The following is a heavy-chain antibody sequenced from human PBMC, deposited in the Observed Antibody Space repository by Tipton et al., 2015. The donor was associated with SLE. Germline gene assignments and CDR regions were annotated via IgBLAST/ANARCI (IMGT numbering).Heavy chain of an antibody. J-gene: IGHJ6*03. CDR1: GGSISSSSYY. V-gene: IGHV4-39*07. CDR3: ARAGVTIFGVVEAGYYYMDA. Sequence: TLSLTCTVSGGSISSSSYYWGWIRQPPGKGLEWIGSIYYSGSTYYNPSLKSRVTISVATSKNQFSLKLSSVTAAATAVYYCARAGVTIFGVVEAGYYYMDAWGKGTTVTVSS. D-gene: IGHD3-3*01. CDR2: IYYSGST.